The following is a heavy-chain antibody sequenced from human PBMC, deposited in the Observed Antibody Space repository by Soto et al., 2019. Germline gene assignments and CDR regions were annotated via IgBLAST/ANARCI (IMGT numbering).Heavy chain of an antibody. J-gene: IGHJ5*02. CDR3: ARHIVLMVYARRSWFDP. V-gene: IGHV1-18*01. D-gene: IGHD2-8*01. CDR1: GYTFTSYG. CDR2: ISAYNGTT. Sequence: QVPLVQSGAEVKKPGASVKVSCKASGYTFTSYGISWVRQAPGQGLEWMGWISAYNGTTNYAQKLQGRVTMTTDTSTSTAYMELRSLCSDDTAVYYCARHIVLMVYARRSWFDPWGQGTLVTVSS.